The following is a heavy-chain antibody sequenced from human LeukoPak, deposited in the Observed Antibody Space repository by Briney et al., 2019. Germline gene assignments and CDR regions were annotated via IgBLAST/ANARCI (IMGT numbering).Heavy chain of an antibody. CDR2: ISWNSGSI. J-gene: IGHJ6*02. Sequence: GRSLRLSCAASGFTFDDYAMHWVRQAPGKGLEWVSGISWNSGSIGYADSVKGRFTISRDNAKNSLYLQMNSLRAEDTALYYCARGYYYGMDVWGQGTTVTVSS. CDR3: ARGYYYGMDV. CDR1: GFTFDDYA. V-gene: IGHV3-9*01.